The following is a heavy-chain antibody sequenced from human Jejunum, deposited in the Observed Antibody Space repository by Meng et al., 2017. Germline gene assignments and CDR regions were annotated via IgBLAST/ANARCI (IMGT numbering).Heavy chain of an antibody. CDR3: ASRPVGIRTCYFDC. CDR2: VFHSGTP. Sequence: QVHLQDAGPGLVKPSGTLSLTCAVSGGSITSTKWWSWVRQTPGKGLEWIGEVFHSGTPNYNPSLMSRLTMSVDKSKNQFSLNLTSVTAADTAVYYCASRPVGIRTCYFDCWGQGTLVTVSS. J-gene: IGHJ4*02. CDR1: GGSITSTKW. D-gene: IGHD2-21*01. V-gene: IGHV4-4*02.